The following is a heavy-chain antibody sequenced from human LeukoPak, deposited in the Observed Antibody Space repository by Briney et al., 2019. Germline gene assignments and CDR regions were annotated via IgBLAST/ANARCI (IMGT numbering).Heavy chain of an antibody. J-gene: IGHJ3*02. CDR1: TDSISSYY. Sequence: SETLSLTCTVSTDSISSYYWSWIRQPPGKGLEWIGYIYYSGSTTYNPSLNSRVTMSVDTSKNQFSLKLTSVTAADTAVYYCARRGGDAFDIWGQGTMVTVSS. CDR2: IYYSGST. CDR3: ARRGGDAFDI. D-gene: IGHD3-16*01. V-gene: IGHV4-59*12.